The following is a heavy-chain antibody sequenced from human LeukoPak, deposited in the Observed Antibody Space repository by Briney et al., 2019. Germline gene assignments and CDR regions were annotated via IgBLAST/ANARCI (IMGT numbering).Heavy chain of an antibody. CDR2: IRSKVYGGTT. D-gene: IGHD3-10*01. Sequence: GGSLRLSCTPSGFTPGDYAMSWVRPAPEEGLGWVGFIRSKVYGGTTEYAASVKGRFTISTDDSKSIAYLQMNSLKTEDTAVYYCTRDLNWFEDVPQYGMDVWGQGTTVTVSS. V-gene: IGHV3-49*04. CDR3: TRDLNWFEDVPQYGMDV. J-gene: IGHJ6*02. CDR1: GFTPGDYA.